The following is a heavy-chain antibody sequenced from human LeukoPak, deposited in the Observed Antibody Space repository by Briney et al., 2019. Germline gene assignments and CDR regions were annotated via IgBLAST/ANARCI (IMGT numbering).Heavy chain of an antibody. Sequence: SETLSLTCAVSGYSITSSSWWGWIRQPPGKGLEWIGYIYHSGTTYYNPSLQSRVTMSVDTSKNQFSLKLSSVTAADTAVYYCARARGATIFQSAFDIWGQGTMVTVSS. J-gene: IGHJ3*02. CDR1: GYSITSSSW. CDR3: ARARGATIFQSAFDI. CDR2: IYHSGTT. V-gene: IGHV4-28*03. D-gene: IGHD5-24*01.